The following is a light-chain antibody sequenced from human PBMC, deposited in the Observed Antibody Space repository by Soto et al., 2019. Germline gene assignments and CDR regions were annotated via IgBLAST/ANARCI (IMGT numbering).Light chain of an antibody. CDR1: QSISNW. CDR2: DAS. Sequence: DIQMTQSPSTLSASVRDRVTIACRASQSISNWLAWYQQKPGKAPKLLIYDASTLERGVPSRFSGSGSETEFSVSICRLQRDDFATYYCQQYNSYSPWTFGQGPKVEIK. J-gene: IGKJ1*01. CDR3: QQYNSYSPWT. V-gene: IGKV1-5*01.